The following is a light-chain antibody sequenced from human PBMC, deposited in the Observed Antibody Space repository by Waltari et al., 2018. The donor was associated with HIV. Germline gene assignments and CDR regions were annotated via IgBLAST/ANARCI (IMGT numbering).Light chain of an antibody. CDR1: QSVSSY. CDR2: DAS. Sequence: VMTQSPATLSVSPGERATLSCRASQSVSSYLAWYQEKPGQAPRLLMYDASNRATGIPARFNGSGSGTDFTLNISSLEPEDLAVYSCQQHSSWPLTFGGGTKVEIK. CDR3: QQHSSWPLT. V-gene: IGKV3-11*01. J-gene: IGKJ4*01.